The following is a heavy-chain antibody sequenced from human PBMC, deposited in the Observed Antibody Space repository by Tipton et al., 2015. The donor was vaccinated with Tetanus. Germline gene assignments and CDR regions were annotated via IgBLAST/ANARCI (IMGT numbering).Heavy chain of an antibody. CDR3: ARIHDFWSGYFDF. CDR2: ILYGGST. D-gene: IGHD3-3*01. V-gene: IGHV4-61*01. J-gene: IGHJ4*02. Sequence: TLSLTCTVSGGSVSSGSYYWAWIRQPPGKGLEYIGYILYGGSTHYSPSLKSRATVSADPSKNQFSLKLSSVTAADTAVYYCARIHDFWSGYFDFWGQGTLVTVSS. CDR1: GGSVSSGSYY.